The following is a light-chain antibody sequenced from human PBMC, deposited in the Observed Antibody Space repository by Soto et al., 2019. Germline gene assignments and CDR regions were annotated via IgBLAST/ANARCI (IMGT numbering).Light chain of an antibody. V-gene: IGKV3D-20*01. Sequence: IVLTQSPATLSLSPGERATLSCGASQSLSSSYLACYQQKPGLAPRLLIYDVSSRATGIPDRFSGSGSGTDFTLTISRLEPEYFALYYCQHYGSSPLPFGGGTKVEIK. J-gene: IGKJ4*01. CDR1: QSLSSSY. CDR3: QHYGSSPLP. CDR2: DVS.